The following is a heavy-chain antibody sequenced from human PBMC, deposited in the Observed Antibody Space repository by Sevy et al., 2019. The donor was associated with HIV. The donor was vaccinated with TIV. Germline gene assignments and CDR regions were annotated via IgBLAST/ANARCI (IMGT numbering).Heavy chain of an antibody. CDR3: ARARDYYDSSGYYRYFDY. CDR2: IYSGGST. D-gene: IGHD3-22*01. CDR1: GFTVSSNY. Sequence: GGSLRLSCAASGFTVSSNYMSWVRQAPGKGLEWVSVIYSGGSTYYADSVKGRFTISRDNSKNTLYLQMNSLRAEDTAVYYCARARDYYDSSGYYRYFDYWGQGTLVTVSS. J-gene: IGHJ4*02. V-gene: IGHV3-53*01.